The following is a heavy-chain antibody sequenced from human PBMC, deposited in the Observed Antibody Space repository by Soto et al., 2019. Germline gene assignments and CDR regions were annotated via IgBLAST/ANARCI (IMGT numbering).Heavy chain of an antibody. V-gene: IGHV3-49*04. Sequence: EVQLVESGGGLVQPGRSLRLSCTGSGFTFGAYAMSWVRQAPGKGLEWVGSSRSRAYGGTTEYAASVKGRFTISRDASKSIAYLQMDSLKTEDTAMYFCARYRLAADLSDFDYWGQGTLVTVSS. CDR1: GFTFGAYA. CDR3: ARYRLAADLSDFDY. D-gene: IGHD6-25*01. CDR2: SRSRAYGGTT. J-gene: IGHJ4*02.